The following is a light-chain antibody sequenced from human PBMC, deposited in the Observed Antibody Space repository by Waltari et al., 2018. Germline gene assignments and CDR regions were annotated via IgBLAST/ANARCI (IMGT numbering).Light chain of an antibody. CDR2: AAS. Sequence: DIQMTQSPYVVSASVGDRVIITCRASHDITNYLAWFQQKPGKVPKRLIYAASALQSGVPSRFSGRGSGTEFTLTISGLQPEDFATYYCLQHTDYPRTFGQGTKVEVK. CDR1: HDITNY. J-gene: IGKJ1*01. V-gene: IGKV1-17*03. CDR3: LQHTDYPRT.